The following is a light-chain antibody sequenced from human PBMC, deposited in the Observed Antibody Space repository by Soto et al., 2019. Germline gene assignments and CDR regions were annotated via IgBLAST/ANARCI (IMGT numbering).Light chain of an antibody. Sequence: QSALTQPASVSGSPGQSITISCTGTSSDVGGYNYVSWYQQHPGKAPKLMIYDVSNRPSGVSDRFSGSKSGNTASLTISGLQAEDEAVYYCSSYTSSSALYVVFVGGTKLTVL. CDR2: DVS. V-gene: IGLV2-14*01. J-gene: IGLJ2*01. CDR3: SSYTSSSALYVV. CDR1: SSDVGGYNY.